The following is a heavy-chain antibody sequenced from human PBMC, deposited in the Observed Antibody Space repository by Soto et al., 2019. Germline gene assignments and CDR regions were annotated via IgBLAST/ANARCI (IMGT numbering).Heavy chain of an antibody. CDR3: VVGIIMIVGNAFDF. J-gene: IGHJ3*01. CDR1: AFTFIRYA. Sequence: PQESLILSYTASAFTFIRYAMSWVRQAPGKGLEWVSAISGSGGSTYYADSVKGRFTISRDNSKNTLYLQMNSLRAEDTAVYYCVVGIIMIVGNAFDFWGKGTMGTVS. V-gene: IGHV3-23*01. D-gene: IGHD3-22*01. CDR2: ISGSGGST.